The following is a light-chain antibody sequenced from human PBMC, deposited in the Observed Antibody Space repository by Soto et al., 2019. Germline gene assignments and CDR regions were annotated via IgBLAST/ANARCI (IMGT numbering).Light chain of an antibody. J-gene: IGLJ1*01. Sequence: QSALTQPASVSGSPGQSITIPCTGTNSDVGAYNYVSWYQHHPGKAPKLMNYEVFIRPSGVSSRFSGSKSGSTASLTISGLLAEDEADYYCSSYTTTNTLYVFGTGTKVTVL. CDR2: EVF. CDR3: SSYTTTNTLYV. CDR1: NSDVGAYNY. V-gene: IGLV2-14*01.